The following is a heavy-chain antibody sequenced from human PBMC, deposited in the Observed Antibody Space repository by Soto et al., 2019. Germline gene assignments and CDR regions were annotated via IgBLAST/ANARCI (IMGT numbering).Heavy chain of an antibody. CDR1: GYTFTSYA. V-gene: IGHV1-3*01. D-gene: IGHD3-3*01. J-gene: IGHJ4*02. Sequence: ASVKVSCKASGYTFTSYAMHWVRQAPGQRLEWMGWINAGNGNTKYSQKFQGRVTITRDTSASTAYMELSSLRSEDTAVYYCASRRDDFWSGYAVYYFDYWGQGTLVTVSS. CDR3: ASRRDDFWSGYAVYYFDY. CDR2: INAGNGNT.